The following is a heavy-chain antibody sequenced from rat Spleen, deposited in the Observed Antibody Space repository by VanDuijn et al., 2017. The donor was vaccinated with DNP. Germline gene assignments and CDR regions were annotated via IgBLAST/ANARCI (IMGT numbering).Heavy chain of an antibody. Sequence: EVQLVESGGGLVQPGRSLNLSCAVSGFTFSNHGMAWVRQAPTKGLEWVASISTGGGITYYRDSVKGRFTISRDNAKSTLYLEMDSLRSEDTATYYCARDQRLQWDYFDYWGQGVMVTVSS. CDR3: ARDQRLQWDYFDY. D-gene: IGHD1-1*01. J-gene: IGHJ2*01. V-gene: IGHV5S13*01. CDR1: GFTFSNHG. CDR2: ISTGGGIT.